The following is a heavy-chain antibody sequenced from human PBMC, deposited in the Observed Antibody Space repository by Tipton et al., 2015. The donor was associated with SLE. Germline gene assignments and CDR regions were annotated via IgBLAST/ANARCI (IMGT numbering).Heavy chain of an antibody. J-gene: IGHJ6*02. CDR2: INHSGST. CDR3: ARQYYYYYGMDV. CDR1: GGSFSGYY. Sequence: TLSLTCAVYGGSFSGYYWSWIRQPPGKGLEWIGEINHSGSTNYNPSLKSRVTISVDTSKNQFSLKLSSVTAADTAVYYCARQYYYYYGMDVWGQGTTVTVSS. V-gene: IGHV4-34*01.